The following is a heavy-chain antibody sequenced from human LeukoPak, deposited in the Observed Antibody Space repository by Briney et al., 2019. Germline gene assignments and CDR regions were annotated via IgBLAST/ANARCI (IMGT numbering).Heavy chain of an antibody. D-gene: IGHD6-13*01. Sequence: GGSLRLSCAASGFTFSRSAMSWVRQAPGKGPEWVSLISGSGGTPYYADSVKGRFTISRDNSKNTLYLQMHSLRAEDTARYYCATGIAAAGPLDYWGQGTLVTVSS. V-gene: IGHV3-23*01. CDR3: ATGIAAAGPLDY. J-gene: IGHJ4*02. CDR2: ISGSGGTP. CDR1: GFTFSRSA.